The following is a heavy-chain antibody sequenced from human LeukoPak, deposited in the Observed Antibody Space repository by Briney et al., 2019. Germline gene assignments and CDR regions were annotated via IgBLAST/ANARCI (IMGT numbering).Heavy chain of an antibody. CDR1: GFTFSSYA. CDR2: ISGSGGST. Sequence: PGGSLRLSXAASGFTFSSYAMSWVRQAPGKGLEWVSAISGSGGSTYYADSVKGRFTISRDNSKNTLYLQMNSLRAEDTAVYYCANQYSSSRKHTRTSRFDPWGQGTLVTVSS. J-gene: IGHJ5*02. D-gene: IGHD6-13*01. V-gene: IGHV3-23*01. CDR3: ANQYSSSRKHTRTSRFDP.